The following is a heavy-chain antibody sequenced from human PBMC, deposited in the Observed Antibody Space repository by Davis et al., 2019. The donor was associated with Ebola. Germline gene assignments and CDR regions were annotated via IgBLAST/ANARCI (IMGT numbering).Heavy chain of an antibody. CDR1: GITFSTYV. J-gene: IGHJ3*01. Sequence: GESLKISCAVSGITFSTYVMSWVRQAPGKGLEWVSTYVTSADTYYADSVKGRFTISRDNSKNTLYLQMNGLRVEDTAIYYCAKDNRNIWSEVWGQGTMVTVSS. V-gene: IGHV3-23*01. CDR3: AKDNRNIWSEV. D-gene: IGHD2/OR15-2a*01. CDR2: VTSADT.